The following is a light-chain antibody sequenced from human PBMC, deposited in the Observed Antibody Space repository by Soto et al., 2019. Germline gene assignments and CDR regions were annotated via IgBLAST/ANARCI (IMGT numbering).Light chain of an antibody. CDR1: TRTSTW. J-gene: IGKJ1*01. V-gene: IGKV1-5*01. Sequence: IEVTQSASSLSASVGYGVTITCRVSTRTSTWLDWYQQKPGKAPTRLISDASRLETGVPSRFSGSGSCTEFTLPINSLQPDDFATYYCQQYKSYWTFGQGAKV. CDR3: QQYKSYWT. CDR2: DAS.